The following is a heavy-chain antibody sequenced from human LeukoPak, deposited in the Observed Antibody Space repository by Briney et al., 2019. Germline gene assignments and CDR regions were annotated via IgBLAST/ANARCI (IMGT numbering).Heavy chain of an antibody. CDR1: GYTFTSYY. V-gene: IGHV1-46*01. CDR2: IKPSGGST. CDR3: ARDHGYCSSTSCYGFDYFDY. Sequence: GASVKVSCKASGYTFTSYYMHWVRQAPGQGLEWMGIIKPSGGSTSYAQKFQGRVTMTRDTSTSTVYMELSSLRSEDTAVYYCARDHGYCSSTSCYGFDYFDYWGQGTLVTVSS. J-gene: IGHJ4*02. D-gene: IGHD2-2*03.